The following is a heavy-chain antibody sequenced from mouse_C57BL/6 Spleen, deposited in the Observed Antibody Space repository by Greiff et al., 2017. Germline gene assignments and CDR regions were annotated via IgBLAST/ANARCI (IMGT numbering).Heavy chain of an antibody. CDR2: IYPGDGDT. Sequence: VQLQESGPELVKPGASVKISCKASGYAFSSSWMNWVKQRPGKGLEWIGRIYPGDGDTNYNGKFKGKATLTADKSSSTAYMQLSSLTSEDSAVYFCARSGGMDYWGQGTSVTVSS. V-gene: IGHV1-82*01. D-gene: IGHD3-2*02. CDR1: GYAFSSSW. J-gene: IGHJ4*01. CDR3: ARSGGMDY.